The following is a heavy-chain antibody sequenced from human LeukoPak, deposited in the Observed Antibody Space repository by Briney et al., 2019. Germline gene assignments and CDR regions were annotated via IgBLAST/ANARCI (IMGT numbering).Heavy chain of an antibody. CDR1: GGSFSGYY. CDR3: ARVSPSVTTWVSRRNYFDY. CDR2: INHSGST. V-gene: IGHV4-34*01. D-gene: IGHD4-17*01. Sequence: SETLSLTCAVYGGSFSGYYWSWIRQPPGKGLEWIGEINHSGSTNYNPSLKSRVTISGDTSKNQFSLKLSSVTAADTAVYYCARVSPSVTTWVSRRNYFDYWGQGTLVTVSS. J-gene: IGHJ4*02.